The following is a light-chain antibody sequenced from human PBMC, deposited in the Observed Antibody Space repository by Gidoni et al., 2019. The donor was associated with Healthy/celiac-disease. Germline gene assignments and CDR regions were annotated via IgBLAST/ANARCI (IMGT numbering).Light chain of an antibody. CDR3: QQYDNLPFT. CDR2: GAS. J-gene: IGKJ3*01. V-gene: IGKV1-33*01. CDR1: QDISNY. Sequence: EIQMTQSPSSLSASVGDRVTITCQASQDISNYLNWYQQKPGKAPKLLIYGASNLETGVPSRFSGSGSGTDFTFTISSLQPEDIATYYCQQYDNLPFTFGPGTKVDIK.